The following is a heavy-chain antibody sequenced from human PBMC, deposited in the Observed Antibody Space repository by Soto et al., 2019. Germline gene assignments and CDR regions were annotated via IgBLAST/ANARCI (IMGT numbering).Heavy chain of an antibody. J-gene: IGHJ4*02. D-gene: IGHD1-26*01. Sequence: QVQLVQSGAEVKKPGASVKVSCKASGYTFTSYYMHWVRQAPGKGLEWMGIINPSSGGTSYAQKFQGRVTMARDTSTSTVYVELSSLRSEDTAVYFCARSSSGSYAYWGQGTLVTVSS. CDR3: ARSSSGSYAY. V-gene: IGHV1-46*01. CDR1: GYTFTSYY. CDR2: INPSSGGT.